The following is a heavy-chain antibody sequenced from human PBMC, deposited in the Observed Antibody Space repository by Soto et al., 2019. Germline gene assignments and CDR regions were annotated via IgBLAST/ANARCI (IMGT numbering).Heavy chain of an antibody. V-gene: IGHV3-7*03. J-gene: IGHJ4*02. CDR1: GLRFSTYW. CDR3: AGWGEHDANV. D-gene: IGHD7-27*01. CDR2: IDPDGRVG. Sequence: DGQLLGSGGGLVQPGGSLRLSCVASGLRFSTYWMNWVRQPPGMGLEWVANIDPDGRVGTYVDSVKGRFTTSRDNAMNSVYLQMNSLRADETAMYFCAGWGEHDANVWGQGILVTVSA.